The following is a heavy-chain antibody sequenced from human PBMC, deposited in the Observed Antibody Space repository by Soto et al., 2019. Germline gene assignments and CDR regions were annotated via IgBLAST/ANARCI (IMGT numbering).Heavy chain of an antibody. CDR1: GYTFSDYY. CDR2: IDTSGTKI. V-gene: IGHV3-11*01. D-gene: IGHD3-3*01. J-gene: IGHJ4*02. Sequence: PGGSQRLSCAASGYTFSDYYMSWIRQAQGKGLEWISYIDTSGTKIYYADSVKGRFTITRDNAKNSLYLEMNSLRDEDTAVYYCASHYDMWSGYLSPVDYWGQGTLVTVPQ. CDR3: ASHYDMWSGYLSPVDY.